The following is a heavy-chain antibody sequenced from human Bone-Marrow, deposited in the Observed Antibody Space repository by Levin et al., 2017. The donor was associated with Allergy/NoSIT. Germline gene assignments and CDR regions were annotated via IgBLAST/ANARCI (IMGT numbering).Heavy chain of an antibody. CDR1: GFTFSSYA. Sequence: AGGSLRLSCAASGFTFSSYAMSWVRQAPGKGLEWVSAISGSGGSTYYADSVKGRFTISRDNSKNTLYLQMNSLRAEDTAVYYCARVGREITMIVVVITEFDYWGQGTLVTVSS. CDR3: ARVGREITMIVVVITEFDY. D-gene: IGHD3-22*01. CDR2: ISGSGGST. J-gene: IGHJ4*02. V-gene: IGHV3-23*01.